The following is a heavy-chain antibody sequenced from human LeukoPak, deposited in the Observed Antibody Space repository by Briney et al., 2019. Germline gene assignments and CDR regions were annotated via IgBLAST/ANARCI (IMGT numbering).Heavy chain of an antibody. V-gene: IGHV3-74*01. D-gene: IGHD6-19*01. CDR3: ARGGSGWSANWFDP. CDR2: IRSDGSDT. Sequence: GGSLRLSCAASGFTFSDTWMHWVRQAPGEGLVWVSRIRSDGSDTRYADSVKGRFTISRDNAKNSLYLQMNSLRAEDTAVYYCARGGSGWSANWFDPWGQGTLVTVSS. CDR1: GFTFSDTW. J-gene: IGHJ5*02.